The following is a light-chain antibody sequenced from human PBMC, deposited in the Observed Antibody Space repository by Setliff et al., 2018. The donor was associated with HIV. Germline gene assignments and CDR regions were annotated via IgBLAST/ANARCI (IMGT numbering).Light chain of an antibody. CDR1: QNLFDINNAKHY. J-gene: IGKJ1*01. V-gene: IGKV4-1*01. CDR2: WGS. Sequence: DIDLTQSPDSLSLSVGDTATINCKSTQNLFDINNAKHYLSSYQHKPEQPPKLLINWGSTRESGVPARFKGSGSERRYTLNISGMQSEDVEVYYCQQHFHSPTVGQETKVDIK. CDR3: QQHFHSPT.